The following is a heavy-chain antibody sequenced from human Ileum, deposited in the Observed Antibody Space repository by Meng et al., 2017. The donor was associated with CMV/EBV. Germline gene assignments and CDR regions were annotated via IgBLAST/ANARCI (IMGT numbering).Heavy chain of an antibody. CDR1: GFPFSSYE. Sequence: GGSLRLSCVGSGFPFSSYELNWVRQAPGKGLEWLAHISGSGSPIFYADSVKGRFTISRDNAKNSVYLQMTRLRADDSALYYCARELPATWDPFDYWGQGTLVTVSS. V-gene: IGHV3-48*03. J-gene: IGHJ4*02. D-gene: IGHD6-25*01. CDR2: ISGSGSPI. CDR3: ARELPATWDPFDY.